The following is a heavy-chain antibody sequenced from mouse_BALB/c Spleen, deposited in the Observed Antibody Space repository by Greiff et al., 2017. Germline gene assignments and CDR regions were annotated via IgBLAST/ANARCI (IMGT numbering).Heavy chain of an antibody. CDR1: GFSLTDYG. V-gene: IGHV2-6-5*01. CDR3: AKRRYDYDYAMDY. J-gene: IGHJ4*01. Sequence: VKLVESGPGLVAPSQSLSITCTVSGFSLTDYGVSWIRQPPGKGLEWLGVIWGGGSTYYNSALKSRLSIRKDNSKCQVFLKMNSLQTDDTAMYYCAKRRYDYDYAMDYWGQGTSVTVSS. D-gene: IGHD2-4*01. CDR2: IWGGGST.